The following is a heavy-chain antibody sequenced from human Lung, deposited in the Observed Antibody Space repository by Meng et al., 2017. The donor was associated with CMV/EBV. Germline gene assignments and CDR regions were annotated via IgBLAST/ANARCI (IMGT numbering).Heavy chain of an antibody. CDR3: ARDGRGSRATRYVDYFDY. D-gene: IGHD2-2*01. Sequence: ESLKISXAASGFTFSSYSMNWVRQAPGKGLEWVSSISSSSSYIYYADSVKGRFTIYRDNAKNSLYLQMNSLRAEDTAVYYCARDGRGSRATRYVDYFDYWGQGTLVTVSS. CDR1: GFTFSSYS. CDR2: ISSSSSYI. J-gene: IGHJ4*02. V-gene: IGHV3-21*01.